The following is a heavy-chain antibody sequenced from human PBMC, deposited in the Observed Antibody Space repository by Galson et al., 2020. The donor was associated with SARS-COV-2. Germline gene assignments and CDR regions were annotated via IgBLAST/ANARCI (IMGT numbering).Heavy chain of an antibody. J-gene: IGHJ6*03. CDR2: IYTSGHT. CDR3: ARETGIEVNPPYYYYYYMDV. V-gene: IGHV4-61*02. CDR1: GGSISSGSYH. Sequence: SETLSLTCTVSGGSISSGSYHWSRLRPPAGQGLEWIGRIYTSGHTNNNPSLKSRVTLSVDTSKNQFSLKLSSVTAADTAVYYCARETGIEVNPPYYYYYYMDVWGKGTTVTISS.